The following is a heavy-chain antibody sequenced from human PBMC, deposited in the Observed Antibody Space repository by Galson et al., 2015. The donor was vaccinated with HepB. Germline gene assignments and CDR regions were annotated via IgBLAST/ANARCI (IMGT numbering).Heavy chain of an antibody. Sequence: ETLSLTCTVSGGSISSSYWSWIRQPPGMGLEWIGYIHYSGSTNYNPSLKSRVTISVDTSKNKLSLNLNSVTAADTAVYYCARGGAVAGFGYWGQGTLVTVSS. D-gene: IGHD6-19*01. CDR2: IHYSGST. J-gene: IGHJ4*02. CDR1: GGSISSSY. CDR3: ARGGAVAGFGY. V-gene: IGHV4-59*01.